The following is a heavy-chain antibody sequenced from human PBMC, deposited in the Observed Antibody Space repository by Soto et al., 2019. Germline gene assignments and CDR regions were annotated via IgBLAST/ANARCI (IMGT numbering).Heavy chain of an antibody. Sequence: SETLSLTCAVYGGSFSGYYWSWIRQPPGKGLEWIGEINHSGSTNYNPSLKSRVTISVDTSKNKFSLKLSAVTAADTAVYYCARGLYGDYFSGYYYMDVWGKGTTVTVSS. CDR2: INHSGST. V-gene: IGHV4-34*01. CDR3: ARGLYGDYFSGYYYMDV. CDR1: GGSFSGYY. D-gene: IGHD4-17*01. J-gene: IGHJ6*03.